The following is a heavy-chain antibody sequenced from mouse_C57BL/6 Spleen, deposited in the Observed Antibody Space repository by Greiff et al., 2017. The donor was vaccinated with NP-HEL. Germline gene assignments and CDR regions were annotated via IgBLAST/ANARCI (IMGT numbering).Heavy chain of an antibody. V-gene: IGHV1-72*01. CDR3: ARPYGSSYEGFAY. D-gene: IGHD1-1*01. CDR2: IDPNSGGT. J-gene: IGHJ3*01. Sequence: QVQLQQPGAELVKPGASVKLSCKASGYTFTSYWMHWVKQRPGRGLEWIGRIDPNSGGTKYNEKFKSKATLTVNKPSSTAYMQLSSLTSEDSAVYDGARPYGSSYEGFAYWGQGTLVTVSA. CDR1: GYTFTSYW.